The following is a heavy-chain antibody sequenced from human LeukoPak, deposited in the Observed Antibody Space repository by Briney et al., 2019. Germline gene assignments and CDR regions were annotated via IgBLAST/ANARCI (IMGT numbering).Heavy chain of an antibody. J-gene: IGHJ4*02. V-gene: IGHV4-39*01. Sequence: PSETLSLTCTVSGVSISSSSYYWGWIRQPPGKGLEWIGSIYYSGSTYYNPSLNSRVTISVDTSKTQFSLKLSSVTAADTAVYYCARPMKSGSYYAFDYWGQGTLVTVSS. CDR3: ARPMKSGSYYAFDY. CDR2: IYYSGST. D-gene: IGHD1-26*01. CDR1: GVSISSSSYY.